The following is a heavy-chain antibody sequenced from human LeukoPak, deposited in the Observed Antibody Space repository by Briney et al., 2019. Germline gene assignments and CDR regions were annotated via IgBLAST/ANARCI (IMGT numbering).Heavy chain of an antibody. CDR1: GFTLSSYS. D-gene: IGHD2-2*01. V-gene: IGHV3-48*01. J-gene: IGHJ4*02. Sequence: GGSLRLSCAASGFTLSSYSMNWVRQAPGKGLEWVSYITGSSSTISYADSVKGRFTISRDNARNSLYLQMNSLRAEDTAVYYCAKDYCSSTSCEKDYWGQGTLVTVSS. CDR2: ITGSSSTI. CDR3: AKDYCSSTSCEKDY.